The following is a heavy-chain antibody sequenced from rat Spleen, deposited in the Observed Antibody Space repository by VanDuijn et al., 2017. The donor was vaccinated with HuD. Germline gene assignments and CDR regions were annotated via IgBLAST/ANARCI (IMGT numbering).Heavy chain of an antibody. Sequence: EVKLVESGGSLVQPGNSLTLSCVASGFTFKNYWMTWIRQAPGKGLEWIASISNTGGTTNYPDSVKGRFTISRDNAKTTLYLQMNSLRSEDTATYYCTRGIYYGYNAFVYWGQGTLVTVSS. J-gene: IGHJ3*01. V-gene: IGHV5-31*01. CDR3: TRGIYYGYNAFVY. D-gene: IGHD1-9*01. CDR2: ISNTGGTT. CDR1: GFTFKNYW.